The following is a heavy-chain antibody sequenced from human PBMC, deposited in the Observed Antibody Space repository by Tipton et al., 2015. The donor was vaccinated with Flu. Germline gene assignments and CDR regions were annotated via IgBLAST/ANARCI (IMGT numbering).Heavy chain of an antibody. Sequence: SLRLSCAGSGFYFMTYWMSWVRQAPGKGLEWVANIQRDGSEKYYADSVKGRFSISRDNAKDSLYLMLNNLRPEDTAVYFCARLPSGSIYGMDVWGQGTTVTVSS. V-gene: IGHV3-7*01. CDR2: IQRDGSEK. CDR1: GFYFMTYW. CDR3: ARLPSGSIYGMDV. J-gene: IGHJ6*02. D-gene: IGHD2/OR15-2a*01.